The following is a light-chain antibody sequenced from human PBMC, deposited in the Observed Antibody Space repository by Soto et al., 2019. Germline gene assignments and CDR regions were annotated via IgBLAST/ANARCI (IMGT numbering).Light chain of an antibody. Sequence: EIVLTQSPGTLSLSPGERATLSCRASQSVGDNYLAWYQQKPGQAPRLLMYGASSRATGIPDRFTGSGSGTDFTLTISDLEPEDFAVYYCQQYGSSPYTCGQGIKLEIK. CDR1: QSVGDNY. J-gene: IGKJ2*01. CDR2: GAS. V-gene: IGKV3-20*01. CDR3: QQYGSSPYT.